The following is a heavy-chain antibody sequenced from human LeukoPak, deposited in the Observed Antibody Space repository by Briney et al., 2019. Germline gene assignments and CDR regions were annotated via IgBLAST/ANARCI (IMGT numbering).Heavy chain of an antibody. Sequence: ASETLSLTCAVYGGSFSGYYWSWIRQPPGKGLEWIGEINHSGSTNYNPSLKSRVTISVDTSKNQFSLKLSSVTAADTAVYYCARGLSIRIFMIVVRAPPSRFDYWGQGTLVTVSS. J-gene: IGHJ4*02. CDR3: ARGLSIRIFMIVVRAPPSRFDY. CDR1: GGSFSGYY. CDR2: INHSGST. V-gene: IGHV4-34*01. D-gene: IGHD3-22*01.